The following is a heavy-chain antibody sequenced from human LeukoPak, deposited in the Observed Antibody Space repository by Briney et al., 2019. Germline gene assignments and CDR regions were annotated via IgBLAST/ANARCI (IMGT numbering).Heavy chain of an antibody. J-gene: IGHJ4*02. V-gene: IGHV3-7*01. CDR2: IKQDGSEK. Sequence: GGSLRLSCVASGFTFSSYAMSWIRQAPGKGLEWVANIKQDGSEKYYVDSVKGRFTISRDNAKNSLSLQMNSLRAEDTALYYCAKGQVFQCDYWGQGTLVTVSS. D-gene: IGHD2/OR15-2a*01. CDR3: AKGQVFQCDY. CDR1: GFTFSSYA.